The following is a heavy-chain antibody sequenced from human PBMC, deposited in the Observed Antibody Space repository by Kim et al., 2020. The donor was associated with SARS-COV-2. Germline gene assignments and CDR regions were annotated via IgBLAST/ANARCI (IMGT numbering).Heavy chain of an antibody. CDR3: ARGSGYCSGGSCPYWYFDL. D-gene: IGHD2-15*01. Sequence: SETLSLTCAVYGGSFSGYYWSWIRQPPGKGLEWIGEINHSGSTNYNPSLKSRVTISVDTSKNQFSLKLSSVTAADTAVYYCARGSGYCSGGSCPYWYFDLWGRGTLVTVSS. V-gene: IGHV4-34*01. CDR1: GGSFSGYY. CDR2: INHSGST. J-gene: IGHJ2*01.